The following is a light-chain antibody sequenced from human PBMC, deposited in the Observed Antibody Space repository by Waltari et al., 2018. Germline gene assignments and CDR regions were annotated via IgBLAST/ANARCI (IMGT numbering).Light chain of an antibody. CDR1: QYVSTRY. J-gene: IGKJ1*01. CDR2: GGS. V-gene: IGKV3-20*01. Sequence: VVLRQSPGTMSLSPGDRVTVSCRASQYVSTRYVAWYHQRPGQAPRLLIFGGSKRANGIPDRFSGSGSGTDFSLAINRLQPSDSGVFYCQQFGGSPPWTFGQGTKLEIK. CDR3: QQFGGSPPWT.